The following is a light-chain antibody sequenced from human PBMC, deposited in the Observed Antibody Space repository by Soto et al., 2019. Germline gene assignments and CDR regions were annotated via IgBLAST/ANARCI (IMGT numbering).Light chain of an antibody. CDR2: DAA. CDR1: QGISSY. V-gene: IGKV1-9*01. Sequence: IQLTQSPSSLSASVGDRVTITCRANQGISSYLGWYQQKPGKAPKLLIYDAATLQSGVPSRLSGSGSGTDFTLTITSLQPEDFATYYCQQLKRYPLTFGGGTKVDIK. CDR3: QQLKRYPLT. J-gene: IGKJ4*01.